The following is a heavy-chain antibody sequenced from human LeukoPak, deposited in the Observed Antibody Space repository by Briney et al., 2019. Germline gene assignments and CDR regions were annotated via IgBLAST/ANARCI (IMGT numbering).Heavy chain of an antibody. V-gene: IGHV4-59*12. CDR1: GGSIRNYY. CDR3: ARDPGYYGSGTRGAFDI. Sequence: SETLSLTCTVSGGSIRNYYWSWIRQPPGKGLEWIGYIYYSGSTNYNPSFKSRVTMSVDTSKNQFSLKLSSVTAADTAVYYCARDPGYYGSGTRGAFDIWGQGTMVTVSS. D-gene: IGHD3-10*01. J-gene: IGHJ3*02. CDR2: IYYSGST.